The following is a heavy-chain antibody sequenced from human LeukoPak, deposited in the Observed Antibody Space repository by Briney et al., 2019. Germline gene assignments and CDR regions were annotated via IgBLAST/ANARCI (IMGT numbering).Heavy chain of an antibody. J-gene: IGHJ5*02. Sequence: PGGSLRLSCAASGFTFSSYWMSWVRQAPGKGLEWVSNIKQDGSEKYYVDSVKGRFTISRDNAKNSLYLQMNSLRAEDTAVYYCARDKKRSGSYFWFDPWGQGTLVTVSS. D-gene: IGHD1-26*01. CDR3: ARDKKRSGSYFWFDP. CDR2: IKQDGSEK. V-gene: IGHV3-7*01. CDR1: GFTFSSYW.